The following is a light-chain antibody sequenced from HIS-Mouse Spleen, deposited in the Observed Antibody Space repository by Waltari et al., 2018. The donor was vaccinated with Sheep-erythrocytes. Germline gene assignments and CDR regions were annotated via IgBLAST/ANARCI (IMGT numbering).Light chain of an antibody. J-gene: IGLJ3*02. Sequence: QSVLTQPPSVSGAPGQRVTISCTGSSSNIGAGYDVHWYQQLPGTAPKLLIHGNTNRPSGVPDRFSGSKSGTSASRAITGLQAEDEADYYCQSYDSSLSGGVFGGGTKLTVL. CDR1: SSNIGAGYD. V-gene: IGLV1-40*01. CDR2: GNT. CDR3: QSYDSSLSGGV.